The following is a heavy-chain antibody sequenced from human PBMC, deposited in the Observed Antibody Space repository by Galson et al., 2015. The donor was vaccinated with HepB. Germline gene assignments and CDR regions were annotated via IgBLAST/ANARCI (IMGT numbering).Heavy chain of an antibody. CDR3: ARDRVGRSMQYYYDSSGYYHGAFDI. D-gene: IGHD3-22*01. Sequence: SVKVSCKASGYTFTSYGISWVRQAPGQGLEWMGWISAYNGNTNYAQKLQGRVTMTTDTSTSTAYMELRSLRSDDTAVYYCARDRVGRSMQYYYDSSGYYHGAFDIWGQGTMVTVSS. V-gene: IGHV1-18*01. CDR2: ISAYNGNT. CDR1: GYTFTSYG. J-gene: IGHJ3*02.